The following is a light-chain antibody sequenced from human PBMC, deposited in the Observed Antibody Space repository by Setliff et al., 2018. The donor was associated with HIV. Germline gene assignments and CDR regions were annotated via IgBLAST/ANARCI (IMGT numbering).Light chain of an antibody. CDR1: SSTIGAGYP. V-gene: IGLV1-40*01. Sequence: QSVLTQPPSVSGAPGQRITISCTGSSSTIGAGYPVFWYQQVPGTAPKLLIYGDTNRPSGVPDRFSGSKSGTAASLAITGPQAEDEADYYCQSYDSSLGGNYVFGTGTKVTVL. CDR2: GDT. CDR3: QSYDSSLGGNYV. J-gene: IGLJ1*01.